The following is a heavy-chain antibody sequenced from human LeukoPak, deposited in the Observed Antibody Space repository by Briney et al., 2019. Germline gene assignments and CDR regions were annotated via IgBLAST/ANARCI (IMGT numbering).Heavy chain of an antibody. CDR2: MSYDGSKE. CDR3: LVWKHVFDR. CDR1: GFTFSSYG. J-gene: IGHJ5*02. D-gene: IGHD5/OR15-5a*01. V-gene: IGHV3-30*03. Sequence: GRSLRLSCAASGFTFSSYGMHWVRQAPGKGLEWVAVMSYDGSKEYYADSAKGRFTISRDNSKNTLYLQMNSLRVEDTAVYYCLVWKHVFDRWGQGTLVTVSS.